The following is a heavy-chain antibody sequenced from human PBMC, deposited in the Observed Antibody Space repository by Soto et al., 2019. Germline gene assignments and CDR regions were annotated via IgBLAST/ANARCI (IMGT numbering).Heavy chain of an antibody. D-gene: IGHD3-9*01. Sequence: EVQLVESGGGLVQPGRSLRLSCAASGFTFDDYAMHWVRQAPGKGLEWVSGISWNSGSIGYADSVKGRFTISRDNAKNSLYLQMNSLRAEDTALYYCAKVFGILTGYYFFDAFDIWGQGTMVIVSS. CDR3: AKVFGILTGYYFFDAFDI. CDR1: GFTFDDYA. CDR2: ISWNSGSI. J-gene: IGHJ3*02. V-gene: IGHV3-9*01.